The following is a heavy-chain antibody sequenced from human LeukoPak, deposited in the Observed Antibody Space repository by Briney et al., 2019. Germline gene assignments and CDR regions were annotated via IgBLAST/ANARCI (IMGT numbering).Heavy chain of an antibody. CDR2: VWYDGSEK. Sequence: LSLTCAVYGGSFSGYYWSWIRQPPGKGLEWVAVVWYDGSEKYYADSVKGRFTISRDNSKNTLYLQMNSLRAEDTAIYYCARDRGDPDYYFDQWGQGTLVTVSS. CDR3: ARDRGDPDYYFDQ. D-gene: IGHD7-27*01. J-gene: IGHJ4*02. V-gene: IGHV3-33*08. CDR1: GGSFSGYY.